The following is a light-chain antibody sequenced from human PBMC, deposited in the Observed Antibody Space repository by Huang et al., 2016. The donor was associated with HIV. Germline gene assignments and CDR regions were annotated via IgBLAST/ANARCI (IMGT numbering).Light chain of an antibody. CDR1: PVIGNS. Sequence: DIQMTQSPSSLSAFVGDTVTITCRASPVIGNSLAWYQQKPGRPPKLLIYVASTLQSGVPSRFSGSGSGTDFTLTISNRQTEDIATYYCQKYDSAPRTFGQGTRV. CDR3: QKYDSAPRT. V-gene: IGKV1-27*01. CDR2: VAS. J-gene: IGKJ1*01.